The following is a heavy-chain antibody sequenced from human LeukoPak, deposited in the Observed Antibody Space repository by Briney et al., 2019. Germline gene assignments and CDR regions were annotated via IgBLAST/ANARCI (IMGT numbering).Heavy chain of an antibody. J-gene: IGHJ6*02. CDR1: GFTFSSYA. CDR3: AKSMIRTPVLRFLEWPTYYYYYGMDV. V-gene: IGHV3-23*01. Sequence: GGSLRLSCAASGFTFSSYAMSWVRQAPGKGLEWVSAISGSGGSTYYADSVKGRFTISRDNSKNTLYLQMNSLRAEDTAVYYCAKSMIRTPVLRFLEWPTYYYYYGMDVWGQGTTVTVSS. D-gene: IGHD3-3*01. CDR2: ISGSGGST.